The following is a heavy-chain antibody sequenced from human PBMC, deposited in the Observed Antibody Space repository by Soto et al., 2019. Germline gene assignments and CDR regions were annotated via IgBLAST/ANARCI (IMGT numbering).Heavy chain of an antibody. J-gene: IGHJ4*02. CDR3: ARGVPVSGDFDV. CDR1: GFTFSRFA. Sequence: QVQLLESGGGVVQPGSSLRLSCPGSGFTFSRFALHWVRQAPGTALEWVAVMSYDGKNEHYADSVKGRFTISRDNSTNMLFLHMMSLKIEDTAMYFCARGVPVSGDFDVWGPGTLVSVSS. V-gene: IGHV3-30*04. CDR2: MSYDGKNE. D-gene: IGHD6-19*01.